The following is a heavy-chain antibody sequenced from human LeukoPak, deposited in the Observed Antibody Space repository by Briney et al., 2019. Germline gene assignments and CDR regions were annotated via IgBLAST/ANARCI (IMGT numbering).Heavy chain of an antibody. V-gene: IGHV1-2*02. CDR2: INPNSGGT. D-gene: IGHD3-10*01. J-gene: IGHJ4*02. CDR3: AREYYYSSGNYYNRIDY. CDR1: GYTFTGYY. Sequence: GPSVNVSCKASGYTFTGYYMHWVRHAPGQGLEWMGWINPNSGGTNYAQKFQGRVTMTRETSISTAYKVLNRLRSDDTAVYSSAREYYYSSGNYYNRIDYWGQGTLVTVSS.